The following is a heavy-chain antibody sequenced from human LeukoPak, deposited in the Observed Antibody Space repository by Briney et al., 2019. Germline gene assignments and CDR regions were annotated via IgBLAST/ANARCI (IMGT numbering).Heavy chain of an antibody. V-gene: IGHV4-59*01. D-gene: IGHD5-24*01. Sequence: PSETLSLTCTVSGDSISTYYWSWIRQPPGKGLEWIGYVYYSGNTNYNPSLKSRVTISVDTSKNQFSLQLRSVTAADTAVYYCARGVWLLSYYLDYWGQGTLVTVSS. CDR2: VYYSGNT. CDR1: GDSISTYY. J-gene: IGHJ4*02. CDR3: ARGVWLLSYYLDY.